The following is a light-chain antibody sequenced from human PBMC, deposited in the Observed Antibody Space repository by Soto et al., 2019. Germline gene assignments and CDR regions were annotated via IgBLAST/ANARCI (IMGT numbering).Light chain of an antibody. V-gene: IGKV3-20*01. Sequence: EIVMTQSPVTLSVSPGERATLSCRASQSVTNSYLAWYQQKPGQAPRLLIYGASSRATGIPDRFSGSGSGTDFTLTIRRLEPEDFAVYYCQQYGSSPRTFGQGTKVDI. CDR3: QQYGSSPRT. CDR2: GAS. CDR1: QSVTNSY. J-gene: IGKJ1*01.